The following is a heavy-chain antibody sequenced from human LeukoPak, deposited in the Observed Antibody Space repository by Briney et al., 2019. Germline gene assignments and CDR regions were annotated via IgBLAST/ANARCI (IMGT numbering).Heavy chain of an antibody. V-gene: IGHV3-23*01. CDR2: ISSSGGST. Sequence: GGSLRLSCAASGFTFHNSAMSWVRQAPGKGLEWVSAISSSGGSTYCADSVKGRFTISRDNSKNTLYLQMNSLRAEDTAVYYCAKRLRDQLLMANWLDHWGQGTLVTVSS. CDR1: GFTFHNSA. CDR3: AKRLRDQLLMANWLDH. D-gene: IGHD2-2*01. J-gene: IGHJ5*02.